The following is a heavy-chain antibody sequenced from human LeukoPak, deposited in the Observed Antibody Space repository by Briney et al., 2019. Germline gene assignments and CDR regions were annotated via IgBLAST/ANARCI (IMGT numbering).Heavy chain of an antibody. CDR2: ISGSGGST. Sequence: GSLRLSCAASGFTFSSYAMSWVRQAPGKGLEWVSAISGSGGSTYYADSVKGRFTISRDNSKNTLYLQMNSLRAEDTAVYYCAKLAPNYYDSSGYDAFDIWGQGTMVTVSS. J-gene: IGHJ3*02. V-gene: IGHV3-23*01. D-gene: IGHD3-22*01. CDR3: AKLAPNYYDSSGYDAFDI. CDR1: GFTFSSYA.